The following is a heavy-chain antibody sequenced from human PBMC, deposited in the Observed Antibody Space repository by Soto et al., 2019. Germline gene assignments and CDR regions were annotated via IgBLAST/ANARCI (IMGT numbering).Heavy chain of an antibody. J-gene: IGHJ4*02. CDR2: MNPNSGNT. V-gene: IGHV1-8*01. CDR1: GYTFTSYD. D-gene: IGHD3-10*01. CDR3: ARESSGIKSHLEY. Sequence: ASVKVSCKASGYTFTSYDINWVRQATGQGLEWMGWMNPNSGNTGYAQKFQGRVTMTRNTSISTAYMELSRLRSDDTAVYYCARESSGIKSHLEYWGQGTLVTVSS.